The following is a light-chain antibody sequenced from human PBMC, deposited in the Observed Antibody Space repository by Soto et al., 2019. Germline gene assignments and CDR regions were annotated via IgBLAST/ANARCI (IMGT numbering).Light chain of an antibody. J-gene: IGKJ1*01. CDR3: QQYNNWPLTWT. CDR2: GAS. CDR1: QSVSSN. V-gene: IGKV3-15*01. Sequence: EIVMTQSPVTLSVSPGERATLSCRASQSVSSNLAWYQQKPGQAPRLLIYGASTRATGIPARFSGSGSGTEFTLIISSLQSEDFAVYYCQQYNNWPLTWTFGQGTKVEIK.